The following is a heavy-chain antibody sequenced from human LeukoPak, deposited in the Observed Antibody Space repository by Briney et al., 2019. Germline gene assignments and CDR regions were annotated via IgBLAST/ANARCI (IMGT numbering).Heavy chain of an antibody. J-gene: IGHJ1*01. V-gene: IGHV3-23*01. CDR3: AKDLPNPGTSRHFQY. CDR1: GFTFTSYA. D-gene: IGHD2-8*01. Sequence: GGSLRLSCAASGFTFTSYALSWVRQAPGKGLEWVSSISGSGGSTYYADSVKGRFTISRDNSKNTLYLQMNSLRAEDTAVYYCAKDLPNPGTSRHFQYWGQGTLVTVSS. CDR2: ISGSGGST.